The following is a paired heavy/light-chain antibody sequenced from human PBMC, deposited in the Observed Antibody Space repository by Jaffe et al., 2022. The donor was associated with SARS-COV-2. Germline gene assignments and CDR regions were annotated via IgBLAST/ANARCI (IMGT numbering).Heavy chain of an antibody. J-gene: IGHJ4*02. CDR3: AREGAVGDIAVAIDY. V-gene: IGHV3-33*01. CDR2: IWHDGSNK. CDR1: GFIFSSYG. D-gene: IGHD6-19*01. Sequence: QVQLVESGGGVVQPGRSLRLSCAASGFIFSSYGMHWVRQAPGKGLEWVAVIWHDGSNKYYADSVKGRFTISRDSSENTLYLQMNSLRAEDTAIYYCAREGAVGDIAVAIDYWGQGTLVTVSS.
Light chain of an antibody. CDR3: YSTDSSGNHRV. CDR1: ALPRKY. J-gene: IGLJ2*01. Sequence: SYELTQPPSVSVSPGQTARITCSGDALPRKYACWYQQRSGQAPVLVIYEDNKRPSGIPERFSGSSSGTMATLTISGAQVEDEADYYCYSTDSSGNHRVFGGGTKLTVL. V-gene: IGLV3-10*01. CDR2: EDN.